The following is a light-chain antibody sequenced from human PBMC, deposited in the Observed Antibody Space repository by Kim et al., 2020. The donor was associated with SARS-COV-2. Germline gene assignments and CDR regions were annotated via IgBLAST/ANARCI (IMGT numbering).Light chain of an antibody. Sequence: SASVGDSVTITCRASERISNHLAWFQQKPGQAPKSLIYDASSLQSGVPSKFSGSGSGTHFTLTISSLQPEDFAIYYCQQFNSYPLTFGGGTKLEIK. CDR3: QQFNSYPLT. CDR2: DAS. J-gene: IGKJ4*01. V-gene: IGKV1-16*02. CDR1: ERISNH.